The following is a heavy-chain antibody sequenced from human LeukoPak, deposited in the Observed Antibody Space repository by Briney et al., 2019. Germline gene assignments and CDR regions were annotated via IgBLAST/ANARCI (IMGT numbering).Heavy chain of an antibody. D-gene: IGHD2-15*01. CDR1: GYTFTGYY. CDR3: ARTPIWVVAANGFDP. J-gene: IGHJ5*02. CDR2: INPNSGGT. Sequence: ASVKVSCKASGYTFTGYYMHCVRQAPGQGLEWMGWINPNSGGTNYAQKFQGWVTMTRDTSISTAYMELSRLRSDDTAVYYCARTPIWVVAANGFDPWGQGTLVTVSS. V-gene: IGHV1-2*04.